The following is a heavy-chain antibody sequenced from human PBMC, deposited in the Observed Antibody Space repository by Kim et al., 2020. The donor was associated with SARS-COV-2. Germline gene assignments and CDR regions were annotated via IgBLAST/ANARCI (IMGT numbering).Heavy chain of an antibody. Sequence: SVKVSCKASGFTFTRSAVQWVRQARGQRLEWIGWIVVGSGYTNYAQKFQERATITRDMSTTTAYMELSSLRSEDTAVYYCAATLNYGGNSGHYYGMDVWGQGTTVTVSS. D-gene: IGHD4-17*01. CDR1: GFTFTRSA. CDR3: AATLNYGGNSGHYYGMDV. V-gene: IGHV1-58*01. CDR2: IVVGSGYT. J-gene: IGHJ6*02.